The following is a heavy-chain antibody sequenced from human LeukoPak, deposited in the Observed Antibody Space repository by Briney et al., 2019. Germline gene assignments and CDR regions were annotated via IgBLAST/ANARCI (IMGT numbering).Heavy chain of an antibody. CDR3: AREAVVRGVIPTYYYYYYMDV. J-gene: IGHJ6*03. D-gene: IGHD3-10*01. CDR2: ISSSGSTI. CDR1: GFTFSDYY. Sequence: PGGSLRLSCAASGFTFSDYYMSWIRQAPGKGLEWVSYISSSGSTIYYAYSVKGGFTISRDNAKNSLYLQMNSLRAEDTAVYDCAREAVVRGVIPTYYYYYYMDVWGKGTTVTVSS. V-gene: IGHV3-11*04.